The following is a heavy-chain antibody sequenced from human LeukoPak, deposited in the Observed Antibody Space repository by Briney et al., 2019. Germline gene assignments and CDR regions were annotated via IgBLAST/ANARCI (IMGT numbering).Heavy chain of an antibody. J-gene: IGHJ4*02. CDR2: IYSGGST. CDR1: GFTVSSNY. V-gene: IGHV3-66*01. Sequence: SGGSLRLSCAASGFTVSSNYMSWVRQAPGKGLEWVSVIYSGGSTCYADSVKGRFTISRDNSKNTLYLQMNSLRAEDTAVYYCARAFSSGYSDYWGQGTLVTVSS. D-gene: IGHD3-22*01. CDR3: ARAFSSGYSDY.